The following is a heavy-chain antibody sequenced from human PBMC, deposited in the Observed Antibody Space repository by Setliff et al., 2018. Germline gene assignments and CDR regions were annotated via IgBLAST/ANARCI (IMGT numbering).Heavy chain of an antibody. CDR2: IYPSDSDI. CDR1: GYNFINYW. CDR3: ARPAYSSRWYEIKGFDY. D-gene: IGHD6-13*01. J-gene: IGHJ4*02. Sequence: GESLKISCKGSGYNFINYWIGWVRQMPGKGLEWMGIIYPSDSDIRYSPSFQGQVTISADKSISTAHLQWSSLKASDTAIYYCARPAYSSRWYEIKGFDYWGQGTLVTVSS. V-gene: IGHV5-51*01.